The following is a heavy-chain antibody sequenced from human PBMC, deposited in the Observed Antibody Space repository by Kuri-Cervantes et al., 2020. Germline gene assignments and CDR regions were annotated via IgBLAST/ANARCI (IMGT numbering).Heavy chain of an antibody. CDR2: INHSGST. Sequence: SETLSLTCAVYGGSFSGYYWSWIRQPPGKGLEWIGEINHSGSTTYNPSLKSRVTISVDTSKNQFSLKLSSVTAADTAIYYCARTGRPYNDFWSGYYTDDWFDSWGQGTLVTSPQ. CDR1: GGSFSGYY. J-gene: IGHJ5*01. D-gene: IGHD3-3*01. V-gene: IGHV4-34*01. CDR3: ARTGRPYNDFWSGYYTDDWFDS.